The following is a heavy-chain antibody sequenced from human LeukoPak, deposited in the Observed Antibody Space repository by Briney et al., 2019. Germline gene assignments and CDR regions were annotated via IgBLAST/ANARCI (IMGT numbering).Heavy chain of an antibody. CDR2: IYYSGST. J-gene: IGHJ6*02. Sequence: SETLSLTCTVSGGSISSGGYYWSWIRQHPGKGLEWIGYIYYSGSTYYSPSLKSRVTISVDTSKNQFSLKLSSVTAADTAVYYCARYPADNYYYGMDVWGQGTTVTVSS. CDR1: GGSISSGGYY. V-gene: IGHV4-31*03. CDR3: ARYPADNYYYGMDV.